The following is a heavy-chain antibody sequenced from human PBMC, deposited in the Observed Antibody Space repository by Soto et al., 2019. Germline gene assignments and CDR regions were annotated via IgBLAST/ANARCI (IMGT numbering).Heavy chain of an antibody. Sequence: PSETLSLTCTVSGGSIASYYWSWIRQPPGKGLEWIGYIHYSGSINYNPSLKSRVTMSVDTFKNQFSLKLSSVTAADTAVYYCARTVVRGGGVYMDVWGKGTTVTV. CDR2: IHYSGSI. D-gene: IGHD3-10*01. CDR3: ARTVVRGGGVYMDV. J-gene: IGHJ6*03. CDR1: GGSIASYY. V-gene: IGHV4-59*08.